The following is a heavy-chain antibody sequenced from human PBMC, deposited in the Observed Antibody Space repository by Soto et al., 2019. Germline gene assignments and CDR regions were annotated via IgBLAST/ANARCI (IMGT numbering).Heavy chain of an antibody. Sequence: GGSLRLSCAASGFTFSSYAMSWVRQAPGEGLEWVSAISGSGGSTYYADSVKGRFTISRDNSKNTLYLQMNSLRAEDTAVYYCAKSSPSVQGLDTVPDAFDIWGQGTMVTVSS. V-gene: IGHV3-23*01. CDR1: GFTFSSYA. D-gene: IGHD6-25*01. CDR3: AKSSPSVQGLDTVPDAFDI. J-gene: IGHJ3*02. CDR2: ISGSGGST.